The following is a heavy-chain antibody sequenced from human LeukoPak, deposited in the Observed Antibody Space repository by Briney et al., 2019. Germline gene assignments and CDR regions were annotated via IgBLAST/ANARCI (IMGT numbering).Heavy chain of an antibody. CDR3: ARSLGWSGPGMENWFDP. J-gene: IGHJ5*02. Sequence: SETLSLTCTVSGGSISSYYWSWIRQPAGKGLEWIGRIYTSGSTNYNPSLKSRVTMSVDTSKNQFSLKLSSATAADTAVYYCARSLGWSGPGMENWFDPWGQGTLVTVSS. CDR1: GGSISSYY. D-gene: IGHD3-3*01. CDR2: IYTSGST. V-gene: IGHV4-4*07.